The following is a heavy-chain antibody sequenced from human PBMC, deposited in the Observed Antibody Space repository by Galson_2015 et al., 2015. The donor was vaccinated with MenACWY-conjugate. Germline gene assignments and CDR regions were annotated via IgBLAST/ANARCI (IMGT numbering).Heavy chain of an antibody. CDR1: EFTFNSHW. CDR2: IYSGGST. Sequence: SLRLSCAASEFTFNSHWMSWVRQAPGGGLEWVSIIYSGGSTYYADSVKGRFTISRDNSKNTLYLQMNSLRAEDTALYYCALDTHSSSRNDHWGQGTLVTVSS. D-gene: IGHD2-2*01. CDR3: ALDTHSSSRNDH. J-gene: IGHJ4*02. V-gene: IGHV3-53*01.